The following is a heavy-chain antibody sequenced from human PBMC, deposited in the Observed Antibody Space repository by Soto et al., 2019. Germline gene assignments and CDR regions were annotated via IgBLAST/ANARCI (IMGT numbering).Heavy chain of an antibody. CDR1: GFTFSSYA. CDR3: ARDWQLVLDY. J-gene: IGHJ4*02. CDR2: ISYDGSNK. Sequence: GGSRRLSCAASGFTFSSYAMHWVRQAPGKGLEWVAVISYDGSNKYYADSVKGRFTISRDNSKNTLYLQMNSLRAEDTAVYYCARDWQLVLDYWGQGTLVTVSS. V-gene: IGHV3-30*04. D-gene: IGHD6-6*01.